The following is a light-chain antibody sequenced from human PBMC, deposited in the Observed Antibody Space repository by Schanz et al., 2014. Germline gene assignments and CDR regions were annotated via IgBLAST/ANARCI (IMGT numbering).Light chain of an antibody. Sequence: QSALTQPPSASGSPGQSVTISCTGTSSDVGAYNYVSWYQQHPGKAPKLIISDVTRRPSGVPDRFSGSKSDNTASLTVSGLQAEDEADYYCSSYTSTSTLIFGGGTKLTVL. V-gene: IGLV2-8*01. CDR3: SSYTSTSTLI. J-gene: IGLJ2*01. CDR1: SSDVGAYNY. CDR2: DVT.